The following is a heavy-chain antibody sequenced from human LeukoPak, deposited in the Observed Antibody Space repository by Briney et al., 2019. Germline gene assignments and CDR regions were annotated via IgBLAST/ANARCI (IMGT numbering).Heavy chain of an antibody. CDR1: GFTFSNYW. CDR3: ARMGDDY. V-gene: IGHV3-7*01. CDR2: IKYDGSEI. Sequence: GGSLRLSCAASGFTFSNYWMSWVRQAPGKGLEWVANIKYDGSEINYVDSMKGRFTISRDNAKNSLYLQMNSLRAEDTAVYYCARMGDDYWGQGTLVTVSS. D-gene: IGHD1-26*01. J-gene: IGHJ4*02.